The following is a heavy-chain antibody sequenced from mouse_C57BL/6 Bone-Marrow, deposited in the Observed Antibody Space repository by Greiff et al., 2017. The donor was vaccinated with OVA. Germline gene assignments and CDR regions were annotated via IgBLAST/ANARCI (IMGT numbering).Heavy chain of an antibody. CDR2: ILPGSGST. Sequence: QVQLQQSGAELMKPGASVKLSCKATGYTFTGYWLEWVKQRPGPGLEWIGEILPGSGSTNYNEKFKGQATFTADTSSNTAYMQLSSLTTEDSAIYYCAREGLRRTIGPIAMDYWGQGTSVTVSS. CDR3: AREGLRRTIGPIAMDY. CDR1: GYTFTGYW. V-gene: IGHV1-9*01. J-gene: IGHJ4*01. D-gene: IGHD2-2*01.